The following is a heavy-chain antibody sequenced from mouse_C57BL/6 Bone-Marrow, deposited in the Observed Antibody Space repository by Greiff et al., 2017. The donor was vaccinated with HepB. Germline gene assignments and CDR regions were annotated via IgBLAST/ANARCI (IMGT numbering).Heavy chain of an antibody. CDR2: ISSGGDYI. CDR3: TRDNDYGSSYWYFDV. Sequence: DVQLVESGEGLVKPGGSLKLSCAASGFTFSSYAMSWVRQTPEKRLEWVAYISSGGDYIYYADTVKGRFTISRDNARNTLYLQMSSLKSEDTAMYYCTRDNDYGSSYWYFDVWGTGTTVTVSS. CDR1: GFTFSSYA. D-gene: IGHD1-1*01. J-gene: IGHJ1*03. V-gene: IGHV5-9-1*02.